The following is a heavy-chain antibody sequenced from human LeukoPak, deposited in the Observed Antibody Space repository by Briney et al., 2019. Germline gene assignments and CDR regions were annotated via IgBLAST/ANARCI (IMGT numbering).Heavy chain of an antibody. CDR2: ISYDGSNK. J-gene: IGHJ2*01. Sequence: PGGSLRLSCAASGFTLSSNWMHWVRQAPGKGLEWVAVISYDGSNKYYADSVKGRFTISRDNSKNTLYLQMNSLRAEDTAVYYCAREDDSSGYYWYFDLWGRGTLVTVSS. CDR3: AREDDSSGYYWYFDL. CDR1: GFTLSSNW. D-gene: IGHD3-22*01. V-gene: IGHV3-30*03.